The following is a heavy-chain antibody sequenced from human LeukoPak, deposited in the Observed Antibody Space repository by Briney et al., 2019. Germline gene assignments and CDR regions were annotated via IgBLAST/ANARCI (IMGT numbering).Heavy chain of an antibody. Sequence: SGTLSLTCTVSGGSIISSSIYWGWIRQPPGKGLEWIASVFYSGTTSYNPSLKSRVTISVDTSQNQFSLELSSVTATDTAVYFCATNRVGTYDRPFDIWGQGTMVTVSS. D-gene: IGHD1-26*01. CDR3: ATNRVGTYDRPFDI. CDR2: VFYSGTT. V-gene: IGHV4-39*07. J-gene: IGHJ3*02. CDR1: GGSIISSSIY.